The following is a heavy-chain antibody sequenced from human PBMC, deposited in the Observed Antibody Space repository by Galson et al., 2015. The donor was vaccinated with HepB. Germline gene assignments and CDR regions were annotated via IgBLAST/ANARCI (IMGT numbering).Heavy chain of an antibody. CDR2: IDPSDSYT. D-gene: IGHD6-13*01. J-gene: IGHJ6*03. CDR1: GYSFTSYW. Sequence: QSGAEVKKPGESLRISCKGSGYSFTSYWISWVRQMPGKGLEWMGRIDPSDSYTNYSPSFQGHVTISADKSISTAYLQWSSLKASDTAMYYCARRGSSSWYGVVDYYYYMDVWGKGTTVTVSS. V-gene: IGHV5-10-1*01. CDR3: ARRGSSSWYGVVDYYYYMDV.